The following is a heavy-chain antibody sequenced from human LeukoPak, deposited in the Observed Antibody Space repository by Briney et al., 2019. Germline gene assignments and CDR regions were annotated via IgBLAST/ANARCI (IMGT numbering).Heavy chain of an antibody. CDR3: AKHGGKRNWFDP. Sequence: PGGSLRLSCAASGLTFSSYWMSWVRQAPGKGLEWVANIKQDGSEKYYVDSVKGRFTISRDNAKNSLYLQMNSLRAEDTAVYYCAKHGGKRNWFDPWGQGTLVTVSS. V-gene: IGHV3-7*03. CDR2: IKQDGSEK. D-gene: IGHD4-23*01. CDR1: GLTFSSYW. J-gene: IGHJ5*02.